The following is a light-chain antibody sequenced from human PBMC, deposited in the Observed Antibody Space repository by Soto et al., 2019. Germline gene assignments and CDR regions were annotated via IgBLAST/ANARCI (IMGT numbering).Light chain of an antibody. CDR1: QSVGSSS. CDR3: QQYGGSPDMYA. V-gene: IGKV3-20*01. Sequence: EIVLTQSPGTLSLSPGERTTLSCRASQSVGSSSFAWYQQKPGQAPRLLIYGASGRATGVPDRFSGSGSGTGSTLTVSRLEPEDSAIYRCQQYGGSPDMYAFGQGTKLEI. J-gene: IGKJ2*01. CDR2: GAS.